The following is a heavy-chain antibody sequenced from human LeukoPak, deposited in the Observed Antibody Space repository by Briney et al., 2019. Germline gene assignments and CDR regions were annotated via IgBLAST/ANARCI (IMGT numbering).Heavy chain of an antibody. CDR3: ARDPATMVRGVTTDY. V-gene: IGHV1-2*02. J-gene: IGHJ4*02. D-gene: IGHD3-10*01. CDR2: INPNSGGT. CDR1: GYTFTGYY. Sequence: GASVKVSCKASGYTFTGYYMHWVRQAPGQGLEWMGWINPNSGGTNYAQKFQGRVTMTRDTSISTAYMELSRLRSDDTAVYYCARDPATMVRGVTTDYWGQGTLVTVSS.